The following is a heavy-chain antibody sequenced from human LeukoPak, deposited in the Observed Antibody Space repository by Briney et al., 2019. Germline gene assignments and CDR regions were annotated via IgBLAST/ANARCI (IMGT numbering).Heavy chain of an antibody. Sequence: KPSETLSLTCTVSGGSISSGDYYLSWIRQPPGKGLEWIGYIYYSGSTYYNPSLKSRVTISVDTSKNQFSPKLSSVTAADTAVYYCARAGNWKDGDAFDIWGQGTMVTVSS. D-gene: IGHD1-20*01. CDR2: IYYSGST. CDR3: ARAGNWKDGDAFDI. V-gene: IGHV4-30-4*08. J-gene: IGHJ3*02. CDR1: GGSISSGDYY.